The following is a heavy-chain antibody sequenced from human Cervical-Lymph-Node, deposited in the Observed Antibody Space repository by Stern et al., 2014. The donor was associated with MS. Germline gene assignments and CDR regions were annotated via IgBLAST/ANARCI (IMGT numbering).Heavy chain of an antibody. J-gene: IGHJ3*02. CDR3: VSAPPGDFLEDAFDI. D-gene: IGHD4-17*01. CDR2: IFSNAEN. V-gene: IGHV2-26*01. Sequence: QITLKESGPVLVKPTETLTLTCTVSGFSLSNARMGVSWIRQPPGKALEWLGHIFSNAENSYSPSLKSRLTISKDSSKSQVVLKLTSLDPVDTATYSCVSAPPGDFLEDAFDIWGQGTMVTISS. CDR1: GFSLSNARMG.